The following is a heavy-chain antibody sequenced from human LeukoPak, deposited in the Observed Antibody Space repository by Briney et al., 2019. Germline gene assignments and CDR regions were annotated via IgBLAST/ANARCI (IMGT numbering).Heavy chain of an antibody. Sequence: GGSLRLSCAASGFTVSSNYMSRVRQAPGKGLEWVSVIYSCGSTYYADSVKGRFTISRDNAKNSLYLQMNSLRAEDTAVYYCARGGVPYHYYGSGTRGWFDPWGQGTLVTVSS. CDR3: ARGGVPYHYYGSGTRGWFDP. D-gene: IGHD3-10*01. CDR1: GFTVSSNY. CDR2: IYSCGST. V-gene: IGHV3-53*01. J-gene: IGHJ5*02.